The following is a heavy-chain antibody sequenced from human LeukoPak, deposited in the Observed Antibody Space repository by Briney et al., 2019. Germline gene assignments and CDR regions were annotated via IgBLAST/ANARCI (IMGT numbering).Heavy chain of an antibody. V-gene: IGHV3-74*01. D-gene: IGHD7-27*01. CDR1: GVTFSRYW. J-gene: IGHJ4*02. Sequence: GGSLRLSCAASGVTFSRYWMYWVRQAPGKGLVWVSRINTDGSTTDYADSVRGRFTISRDNAKNTLYLQMNSLRAEDTAVYYCARNWGLDYWGQGTLVTVSS. CDR3: ARNWGLDY. CDR2: INTDGSTT.